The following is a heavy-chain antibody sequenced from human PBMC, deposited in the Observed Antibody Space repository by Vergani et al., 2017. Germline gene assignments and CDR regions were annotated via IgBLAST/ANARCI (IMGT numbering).Heavy chain of an antibody. CDR3: ARHDILTGYLGNWFDP. V-gene: IGHV4-30-4*01. Sequence: QVQLQESGPGLVKPSQTLSLTCTVSGGSISSGDYYWSWIRQPPGKGLEWIGYIYYSGSTYYNPSLKSRVTISVDTSKNQFSLKLSSVTAADTAVYYCARHDILTGYLGNWFDPWGQGTLVTVSS. CDR1: GGSISSGDYY. J-gene: IGHJ5*02. D-gene: IGHD3-9*01. CDR2: IYYSGST.